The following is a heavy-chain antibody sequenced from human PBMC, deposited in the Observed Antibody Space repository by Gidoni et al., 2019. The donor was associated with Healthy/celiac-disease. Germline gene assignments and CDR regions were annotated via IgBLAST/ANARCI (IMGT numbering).Heavy chain of an antibody. D-gene: IGHD4-17*01. V-gene: IGHV3-33*01. CDR1: GFTFSTYG. CDR2: IWYDGSNK. Sequence: QVQLVESGGGVVQPGRFLRLSCAASGFTFSTYGMHWVRQAPGKGLEWVAVIWYDGSNKYYADSVKGRFTISRDNSKNTLYLQMNSLRAEDTAVYYCARDLGGDYVFDYWGQGTLVTVSS. J-gene: IGHJ4*02. CDR3: ARDLGGDYVFDY.